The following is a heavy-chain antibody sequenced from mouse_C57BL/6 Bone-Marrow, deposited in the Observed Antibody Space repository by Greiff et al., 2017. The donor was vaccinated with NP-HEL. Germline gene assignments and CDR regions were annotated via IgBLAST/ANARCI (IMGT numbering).Heavy chain of an antibody. CDR1: GYSITSGYY. CDR2: ISYDGSN. J-gene: IGHJ2*01. D-gene: IGHD2-1*01. Sequence: EVQLVESGPGLVKPSQSLSLTCSVTGYSITSGYYWNWIRQFPGNKLEWMGYISYDGSNNYNPSLKNRISITRDTSKNQFFLKLNSVTTEDTATYYCATLLWGDYWGQGTTLTVSS. V-gene: IGHV3-6*01. CDR3: ATLLWGDY.